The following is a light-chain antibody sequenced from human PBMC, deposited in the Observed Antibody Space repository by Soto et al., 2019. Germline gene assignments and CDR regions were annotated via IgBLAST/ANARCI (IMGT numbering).Light chain of an antibody. V-gene: IGKV4-1*01. J-gene: IGKJ1*01. CDR3: HQYYGTPWT. Sequence: DIVMTQSPDSLAVSLGERATINCKSSQNVLYNSNNKNYLAWYQQKPGQPPKLLIYWASTRESGVPDRFSGSGSGTDFTLSISSLQAEDVAVYYCHQYYGTPWTFGQGTKVEIK. CDR1: QNVLYNSNNKNY. CDR2: WAS.